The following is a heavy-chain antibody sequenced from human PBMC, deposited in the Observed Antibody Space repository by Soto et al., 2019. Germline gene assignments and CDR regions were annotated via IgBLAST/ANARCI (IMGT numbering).Heavy chain of an antibody. V-gene: IGHV4-34*01. D-gene: IGHD2-8*01. CDR1: GGSFSGYY. CDR2: INHSGST. J-gene: IGHJ6*02. Sequence: SETLSLTCAVYGGSFSGYYWSWIRQPPGKGLEWIGEINHSGSTNYNPSLKIRVTISVDTSKNQFSLKLSSVTAADTAVYYCARRPSHCTNGVCYYYYGMDVWGQGTAGTVSS. CDR3: ARRPSHCTNGVCYYYYGMDV.